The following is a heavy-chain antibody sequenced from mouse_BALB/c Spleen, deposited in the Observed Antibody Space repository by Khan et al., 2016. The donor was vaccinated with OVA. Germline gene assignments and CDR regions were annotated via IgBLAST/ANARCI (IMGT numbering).Heavy chain of an antibody. CDR2: IDPANGNT. D-gene: IGHD2-4*01. V-gene: IGHV14-3*02. J-gene: IGHJ3*01. CDR1: GFNIKDTY. Sequence: EVQLQESGAELVKPGASVKLSCTASGFNIKDTYMHWVKQRPEQGLEWIGRIDPANGNTKYDPKFQGKATITADTSSNTAYLQLSSLTSEDTAVYYVARAITTAYWGQGTLVTVSA. CDR3: ARAITTAY.